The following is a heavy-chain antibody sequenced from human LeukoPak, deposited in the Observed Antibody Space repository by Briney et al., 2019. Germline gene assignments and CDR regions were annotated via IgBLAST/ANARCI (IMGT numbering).Heavy chain of an antibody. V-gene: IGHV1-3*01. CDR1: GYTLTTYA. Sequence: ASVKVSCKASGYTLTTYAMHWVRQAPGQRLEWMGWINGDNGNTKYSQKFQGRVTITRDTSAYTAYMELRSLRSEDTAVYYCARAPYDILTGYSLNWFDPWGQGTLVTVSS. J-gene: IGHJ5*02. D-gene: IGHD3-9*01. CDR2: INGDNGNT. CDR3: ARAPYDILTGYSLNWFDP.